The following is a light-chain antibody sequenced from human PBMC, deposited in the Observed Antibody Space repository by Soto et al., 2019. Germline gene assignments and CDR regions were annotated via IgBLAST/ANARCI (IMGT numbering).Light chain of an antibody. J-gene: IGLJ1*01. CDR3: PSYDSSLSGYV. CDR2: GNS. V-gene: IGLV1-40*01. CDR1: SSNIGAGYD. Sequence: QSVLTQPPSVSGAPGQRVTISCTGSSSNIGAGYDVHWYQQLPGTAPKLLIYGNSNRPSGVPDRFSSSKSGTSASLAITGLQAEDEADYYCPSYDSSLSGYVFGTGTKLTVL.